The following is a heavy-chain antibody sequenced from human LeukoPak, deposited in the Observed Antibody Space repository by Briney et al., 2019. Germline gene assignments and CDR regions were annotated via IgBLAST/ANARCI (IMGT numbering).Heavy chain of an antibody. Sequence: ASVKVSCKASGYTFTSYDINWVRRATGQGLEWMGWMNPNSGNTGYAQKFQGRVTMTRNTSISTAYMELSSLRSEDTAVYYCARVYVLLWFGELFSYYFDYWGRGTLVTVSS. V-gene: IGHV1-8*01. CDR3: ARVYVLLWFGELFSYYFDY. CDR1: GYTFTSYD. J-gene: IGHJ4*02. D-gene: IGHD3-10*01. CDR2: MNPNSGNT.